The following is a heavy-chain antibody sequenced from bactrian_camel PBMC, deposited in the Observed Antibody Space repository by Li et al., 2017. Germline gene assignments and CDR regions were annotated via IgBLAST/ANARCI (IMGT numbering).Heavy chain of an antibody. J-gene: IGHJ4*01. D-gene: IGHD6*01. CDR2: IAEGGGTT. V-gene: IGHV3S1*01. CDR1: GFSFSSYW. Sequence: VQLVESGGGLVQTGESLRLSCAASGFSFSSYWMYWIRQSPEKGLEWVSGIAEGGGTTYYGDSVSGRFTISRDNTKNTVSLQMFNLKPEDTAVYYCTKDGFGWFSDYWGQGTQVTVS. CDR3: TKDGFGWFSDY.